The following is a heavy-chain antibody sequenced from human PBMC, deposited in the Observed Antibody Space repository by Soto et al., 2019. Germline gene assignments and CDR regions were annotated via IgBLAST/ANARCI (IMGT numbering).Heavy chain of an antibody. CDR2: IYYSGST. CDR1: GGSISSGDYY. J-gene: IGHJ5*02. Sequence: PSETLSLTCTVSGGSISSGDYYWRWIRQPPGKGLEWIGYIYYSGSTYYNPSLKSRVTISVDTSKNQFSLKLSSVTAADTAVYYCARAPLDIVVVPAAIPGPWFDPWGQGTLVTVSS. V-gene: IGHV4-30-4*01. CDR3: ARAPLDIVVVPAAIPGPWFDP. D-gene: IGHD2-2*02.